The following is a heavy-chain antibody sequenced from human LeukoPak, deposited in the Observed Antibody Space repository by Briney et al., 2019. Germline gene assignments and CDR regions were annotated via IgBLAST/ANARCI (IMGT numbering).Heavy chain of an antibody. CDR1: GGSISSGSYY. Sequence: SETLSLTCTVSGGSISSGSYYWSWIRQPPGKGLEWIGYIYYSGSTNYNPSLKSRVTISVDTSKNQFSLKLSSVTAADTAVYYCARSRGLIGYCGGDCYFDYWGQGTLVTVSS. CDR3: ARSRGLIGYCGGDCYFDY. CDR2: IYYSGST. J-gene: IGHJ4*02. D-gene: IGHD2-21*01. V-gene: IGHV4-61*01.